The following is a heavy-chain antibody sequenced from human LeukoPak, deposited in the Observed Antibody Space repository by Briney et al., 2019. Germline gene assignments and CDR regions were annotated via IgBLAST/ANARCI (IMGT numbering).Heavy chain of an antibody. J-gene: IGHJ4*02. V-gene: IGHV3-21*01. CDR1: GFTFSSYS. Sequence: GGSLRLSCAASGFTFSSYSMNWVRQAPGKGLEWVSSISSSSSYIYYADSVKGRFTISRDNAKNSLYLQMNSLRAEDTAVYYCARDTTFRGYSSSWTDYWGQGTLVTVSS. CDR2: ISSSSSYI. D-gene: IGHD6-13*01. CDR3: ARDTTFRGYSSSWTDY.